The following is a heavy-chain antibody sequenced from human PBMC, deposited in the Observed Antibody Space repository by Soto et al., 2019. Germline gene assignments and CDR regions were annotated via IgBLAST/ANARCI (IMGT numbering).Heavy chain of an antibody. D-gene: IGHD5-12*01. CDR2: MYYSGST. CDR1: GGCISSSDYY. J-gene: IGHJ4*02. V-gene: IGHV4-30-4*01. CDR3: ARWLGYGPHFDY. Sequence: QVQLQESGPGLVKPSQTLSLTCTVSGGCISSSDYYWSWIRQRPGKGLEWIGYMYYSGSTYYNPSLKSRVTISVDTSKNQFSLKLSSVTAADTAVYYCARWLGYGPHFDYWGQGTLVTVSS.